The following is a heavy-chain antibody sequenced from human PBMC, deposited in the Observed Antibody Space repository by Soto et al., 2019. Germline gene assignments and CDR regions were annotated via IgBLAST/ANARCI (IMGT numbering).Heavy chain of an antibody. D-gene: IGHD6-13*01. CDR2: ISKSSSYI. CDR1: GFRIFSYS. CDR3: ARDWAAPYYSYYGMDV. J-gene: IGHJ6*01. Sequence: EVQLVESGGGLVKPGGSLTLSCAASGFRIFSYSMNWVRQAPGKGLEWVSSISKSSSYIHYVDSVKGRFAISRDDAKNTLYLQMDSLRAEDTAVYYCARDWAAPYYSYYGMDVWGQGTTVTVSS. V-gene: IGHV3-21*01.